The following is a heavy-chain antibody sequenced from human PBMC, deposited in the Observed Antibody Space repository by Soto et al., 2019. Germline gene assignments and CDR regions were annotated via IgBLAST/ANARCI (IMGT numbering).Heavy chain of an antibody. CDR2: IIPIFGTA. D-gene: IGHD3-22*01. CDR1: GGTFSSYA. V-gene: IGHV1-69*05. CDR3: ARGGYFDSSNYLAY. Sequence: SVKVSCKASGGTFSSYAISWVRQAPGQGLEWMGGIIPIFGTANYAQKFQGRVIIERDTSASTAYMELSSLRSEDTAVYYCARGGYFDSSNYLAYWGLGTLVTVSS. J-gene: IGHJ4*02.